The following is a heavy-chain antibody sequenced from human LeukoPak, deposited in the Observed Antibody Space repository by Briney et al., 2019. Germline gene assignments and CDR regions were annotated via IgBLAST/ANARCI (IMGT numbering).Heavy chain of an antibody. J-gene: IGHJ4*02. CDR2: IKPKTDGETT. CDR3: ITPLPYSAQ. V-gene: IGHV3-15*07. D-gene: IGHD2-21*01. Sequence: GGSLRLSCAASGFTFSNAYMNWVRQAPGKGLEWVGRIKPKTDGETTVYAAHVKDRFSISRDDSKSMMYLQMNSLKTEDTAVYYCITPLPYSAQGGQGTLVTVSS. CDR1: GFTFSNAY.